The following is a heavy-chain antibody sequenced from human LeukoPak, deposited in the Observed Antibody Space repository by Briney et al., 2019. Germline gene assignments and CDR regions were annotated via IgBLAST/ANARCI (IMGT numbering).Heavy chain of an antibody. CDR1: GGSISSYY. J-gene: IGHJ4*02. D-gene: IGHD2-2*01. V-gene: IGHV4-59*01. CDR3: ARGGLEYQLLSYFDY. CDR2: IYYSGST. Sequence: SETLSLTCTVSGGSISSYYWSWIRQPPGKGLEWIGYIYYSGSTNFNPSLKSRVTISVDTSKNQFSLKLSSVTAADTAVYYCARGGLEYQLLSYFDYWGQGTLVTVSS.